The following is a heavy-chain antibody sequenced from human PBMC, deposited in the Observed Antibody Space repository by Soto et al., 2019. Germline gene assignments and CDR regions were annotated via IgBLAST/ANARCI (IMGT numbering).Heavy chain of an antibody. Sequence: ASVKVSCKASGYTFTSYAMHWVRQAPGQRLEWMGWINAGNGNTKYSQKFQGRVTITRDTSTSTAYMELRSLRSDDTAVYYCARDSPPVDYWGQGTLVTAPQ. CDR1: GYTFTSYA. J-gene: IGHJ4*02. CDR2: INAGNGNT. V-gene: IGHV1-3*01. CDR3: ARDSPPVDY.